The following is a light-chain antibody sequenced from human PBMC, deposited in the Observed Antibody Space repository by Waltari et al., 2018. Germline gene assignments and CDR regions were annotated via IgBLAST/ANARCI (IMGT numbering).Light chain of an antibody. Sequence: QSALTQPPSASGSPGQSVTISCTGTSSAVGGPNFVSWYQQHPGKVPKLMIHEVSKRPSGVPDRFSGSKSGDTASLTVSGLQAEDEADYYCTSYAGSNILVFGGGTKLTVL. CDR2: EVS. V-gene: IGLV2-8*01. CDR1: SSAVGGPNF. CDR3: TSYAGSNILV. J-gene: IGLJ2*01.